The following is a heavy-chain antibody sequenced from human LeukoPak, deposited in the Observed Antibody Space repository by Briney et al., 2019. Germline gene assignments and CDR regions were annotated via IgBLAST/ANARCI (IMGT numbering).Heavy chain of an antibody. CDR3: ARDPAYCGGDCPGGWFDP. CDR1: GGSISSSSYY. CDR2: IYYSGST. Sequence: SETLSLTCTVSGGSISSSSYYWGWIRQPPGKGLEWIGSIYYSGSTYYNPSLKSRVTISVDTSKNQFSLKLSSVTAADTAVYYCARDPAYCGGDCPGGWFDPWGQGTLVTVSS. V-gene: IGHV4-39*07. D-gene: IGHD2-21*02. J-gene: IGHJ5*02.